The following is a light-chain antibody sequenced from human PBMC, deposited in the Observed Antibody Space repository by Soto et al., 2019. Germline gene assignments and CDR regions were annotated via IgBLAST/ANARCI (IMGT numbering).Light chain of an antibody. Sequence: DIHMTQSPSTVSASVGDRVTITCRASQPVDPWSAWHQQKPGKAPRVLIYKTSDLENGVPSRFSGSRSGTDYTLTISGVQPDDFATYYCQQYYSRETFGQGTRVEV. V-gene: IGKV1-5*03. CDR1: QPVDPW. CDR3: QQYYSRET. J-gene: IGKJ1*01. CDR2: KTS.